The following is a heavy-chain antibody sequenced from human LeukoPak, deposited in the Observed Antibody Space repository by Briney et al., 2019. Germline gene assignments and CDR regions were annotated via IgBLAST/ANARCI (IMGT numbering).Heavy chain of an antibody. D-gene: IGHD6-6*01. CDR2: IYPGDPDT. CDR1: GYSFTNYW. J-gene: IGHJ4*02. CDR3: ARVGRARSSSSVVDY. Sequence: GESLKISCKGSGYSFTNYWIGWVRQMPGKGLEWMGIIYPGDPDTRYSPSFLGQVTISADKSISTAYLQWSSLKASDTAMYYCARVGRARSSSSVVDYWGQGTLVTVSS. V-gene: IGHV5-51*01.